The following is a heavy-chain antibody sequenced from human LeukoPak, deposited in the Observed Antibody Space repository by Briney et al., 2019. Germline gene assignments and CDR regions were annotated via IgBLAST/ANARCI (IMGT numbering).Heavy chain of an antibody. V-gene: IGHV3-30-3*01. J-gene: IGHJ4*02. D-gene: IGHD2-2*01. CDR1: GFTFSSYA. CDR2: ISYDGNNK. CDR3: ASTQSPGVVVPAAIDDY. Sequence: PGGSLRLSCAASGFTFSSYAMHWVRQAPGKGLEWVAVISYDGNNKYYADSVKGRFTISRDNSKNTLYLQMNSLRAEDTAVYYCASTQSPGVVVPAAIDDYWGQGTLVTVSS.